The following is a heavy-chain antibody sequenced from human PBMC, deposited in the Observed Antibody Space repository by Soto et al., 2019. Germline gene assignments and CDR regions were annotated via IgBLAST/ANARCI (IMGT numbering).Heavy chain of an antibody. Sequence: GGSLRLSCAASGFTFSSYWMSWVRQAPGKGLEWVANIKQEEREKKYVDSVKGRYTNSRDNAKNSLYLQMNILRAEDTAVYYCARVGYSSSFYYYGMDVWGQGTTVTVSS. V-gene: IGHV3-7*03. CDR3: ARVGYSSSFYYYGMDV. J-gene: IGHJ6*02. CDR1: GFTFSSYW. CDR2: IKQEEREK. D-gene: IGHD6-6*01.